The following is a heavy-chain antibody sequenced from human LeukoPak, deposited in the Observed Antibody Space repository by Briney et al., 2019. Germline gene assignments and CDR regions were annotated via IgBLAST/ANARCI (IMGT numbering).Heavy chain of an antibody. CDR3: SVSGLLWFGEYPNMDV. CDR2: ISAYNGNT. Sequence: ASVTVSCKASGYTFTSYGISWVRQAPGRGLEWMGWISAYNGNTNYAQKLQGRVTMTTDTSTSTAYMELRSLRSDDTAVYYCSVSGLLWFGEYPNMDVWGQGTTVTVSS. CDR1: GYTFTSYG. D-gene: IGHD3-10*01. J-gene: IGHJ6*02. V-gene: IGHV1-18*01.